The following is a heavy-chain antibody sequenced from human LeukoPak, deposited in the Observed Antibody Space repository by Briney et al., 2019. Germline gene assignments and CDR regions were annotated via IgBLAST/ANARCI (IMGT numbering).Heavy chain of an antibody. CDR2: ISGSGGST. Sequence: GGSLRLSCAASGFTFSSYVMSWVRQAAGKGLEWVSDISGSGGSTYYADSVKGRFTISRDNSKNTLYLQMNSLRAEDTAVYYCAKEASGYVGYYMDVWGKGTTVTVSS. CDR3: AKEASGYVGYYMDV. CDR1: GFTFSSYV. D-gene: IGHD5-12*01. V-gene: IGHV3-23*01. J-gene: IGHJ6*03.